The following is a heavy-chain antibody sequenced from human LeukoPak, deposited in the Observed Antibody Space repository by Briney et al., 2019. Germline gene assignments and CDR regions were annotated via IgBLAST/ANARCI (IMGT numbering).Heavy chain of an antibody. CDR3: ARDYLMYGSGSRLDY. D-gene: IGHD3-10*01. CDR2: INPNSGGT. Sequence: ASVKVSCKASGYTFTGYYMHWVRQAPGQGLEWMGWINPNSGGTNYAQKFQGRVTMTSDTSISTAYMELSRLRSDDTAVYYCARDYLMYGSGSRLDYWGQGTLVTVSS. V-gene: IGHV1-2*02. CDR1: GYTFTGYY. J-gene: IGHJ4*02.